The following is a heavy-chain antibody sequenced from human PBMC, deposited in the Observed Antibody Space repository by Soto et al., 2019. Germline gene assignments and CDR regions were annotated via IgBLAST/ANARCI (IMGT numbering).Heavy chain of an antibody. J-gene: IGHJ5*02. CDR1: GYTFTSYG. D-gene: IGHD6-19*01. V-gene: IGHV1-18*01. Sequence: ASVKVSCKASGYTFTSYGISWVRQAPGQGLEWMGWISAYNGNTNYAQKLQGRVTMTTDTSTSTAYMELRSLRSDDTAVYYCARVINSSGWSVGWFDPWGQGTLVTVSS. CDR2: ISAYNGNT. CDR3: ARVINSSGWSVGWFDP.